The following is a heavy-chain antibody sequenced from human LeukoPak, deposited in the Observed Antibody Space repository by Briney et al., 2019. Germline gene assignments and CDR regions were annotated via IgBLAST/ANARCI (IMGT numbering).Heavy chain of an antibody. Sequence: PGGSLRLSCAASGFTFSSYAMSWVRQAPGKGLEWVSAISGSGGSTYYADSVKGRFTISRDTSKNTLYLQMNSLRAEDTAVYYCAKSDDSSGYYYGIVYWGQGTLVTVSS. J-gene: IGHJ4*02. V-gene: IGHV3-23*01. CDR2: ISGSGGST. CDR3: AKSDDSSGYYYGIVY. CDR1: GFTFSSYA. D-gene: IGHD3-22*01.